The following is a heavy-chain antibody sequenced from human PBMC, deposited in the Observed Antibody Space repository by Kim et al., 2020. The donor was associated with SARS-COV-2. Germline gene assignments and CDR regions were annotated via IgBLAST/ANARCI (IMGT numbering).Heavy chain of an antibody. Sequence: GGSLRLSCAASGFTFSSYIMNWVRQAPGKGLEWVSSISSSSSYIYYADSVKGRFTISRDNAKNSLYLQMNSLRAEDTAVYYCARESTPGDIVVVPARTAFDIWGQGTMVTVSS. D-gene: IGHD2-2*01. CDR3: ARESTPGDIVVVPARTAFDI. CDR2: ISSSSSYI. J-gene: IGHJ3*02. V-gene: IGHV3-21*01. CDR1: GFTFSSYI.